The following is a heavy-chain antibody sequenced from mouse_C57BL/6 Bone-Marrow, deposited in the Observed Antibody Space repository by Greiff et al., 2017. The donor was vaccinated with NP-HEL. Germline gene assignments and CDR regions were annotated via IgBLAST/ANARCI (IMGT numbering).Heavy chain of an antibody. CDR1: GFSLTSYA. D-gene: IGHD1-1*01. J-gene: IGHJ3*01. Sequence: QVQLQQSGPGLVAPSQSLSITCTVSGFSLTSYAISWVRQPPGKGLEWLGVIWTGGGTNYNSALKSRLSISKDNSKSQVFLKMNSLQTDDTARYYCASYYGSSYEFAYWGHGTLVTVSA. CDR2: IWTGGGT. V-gene: IGHV2-9-1*01. CDR3: ASYYGSSYEFAY.